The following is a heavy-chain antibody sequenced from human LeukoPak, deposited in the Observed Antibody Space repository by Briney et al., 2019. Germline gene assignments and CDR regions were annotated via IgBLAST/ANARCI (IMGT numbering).Heavy chain of an antibody. V-gene: IGHV1-8*02. J-gene: IGHJ5*02. Sequence: ASVKVSCKASGYTFTGYYMHWVRQAPGQGLEWMGWMNPNSGNTGYAQKFQGRVTMTRNTSISTAYMELSSLRSEDTAVYYCARGPVATNLHWFDPWGQGTLVTVSS. D-gene: IGHD5-12*01. CDR1: GYTFTGYY. CDR2: MNPNSGNT. CDR3: ARGPVATNLHWFDP.